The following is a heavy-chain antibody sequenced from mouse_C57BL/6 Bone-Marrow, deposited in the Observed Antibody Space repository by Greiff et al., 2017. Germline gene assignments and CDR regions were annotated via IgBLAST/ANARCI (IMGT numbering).Heavy chain of an antibody. CDR2: INPSTGGT. CDR3: ARNQWLALAY. V-gene: IGHV1-42*01. D-gene: IGHD2-2*01. J-gene: IGHJ3*01. Sequence: VQLQQSGPELVKPGASVKISCKASGYSFTGYYMNWVKQSPGKSLEWIGEINPSTGGTTYNQKFKDKATLTVDKSSSTAYMQLKSLTSEDSAVYYGARNQWLALAYWGQGTLVTVSA. CDR1: GYSFTGYY.